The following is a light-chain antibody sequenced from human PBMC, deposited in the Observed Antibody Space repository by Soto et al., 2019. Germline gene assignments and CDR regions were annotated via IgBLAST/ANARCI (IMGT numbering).Light chain of an antibody. CDR1: QSISTS. V-gene: IGKV1-5*03. CDR3: QHYSTHSRA. CDR2: KAS. J-gene: IGKJ1*01. Sequence: DIQMTQSPSTLSASVGDRVTITCRASQSISTSLAWYQQKPGKAPKLLIYKASSLQSGVPSRFSGSGSGTEFTLTISSLQPDDFATYYCQHYSTHSRAFGQGTKVEIK.